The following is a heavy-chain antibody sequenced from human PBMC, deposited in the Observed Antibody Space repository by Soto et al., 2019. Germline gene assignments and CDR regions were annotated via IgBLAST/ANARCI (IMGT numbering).Heavy chain of an antibody. Sequence: DVPLLESGGGLVQPEGSLRLSCAASGFTFSSYAMGWVRQGPGKGLEWVAAVSIGGSTHYADSVRGRFTISRDNSKNTLSLQMNSLTAEDTAVYFCAKRRGAGVHFDYWGQGALVTVSS. V-gene: IGHV3-23*01. J-gene: IGHJ4*02. CDR1: GFTFSSYA. CDR3: AKRRGAGVHFDY. CDR2: VSIGGST. D-gene: IGHD2-15*01.